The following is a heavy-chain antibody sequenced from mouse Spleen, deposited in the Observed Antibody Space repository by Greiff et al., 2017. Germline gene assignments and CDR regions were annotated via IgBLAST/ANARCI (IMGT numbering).Heavy chain of an antibody. V-gene: IGHV1-26*01. D-gene: IGHD2-4*01. Sequence: VQLQQSGPELVKPGASVKISCKASGYTFTDYYMNWVKQSHGKSLEWIGDINPNNGGTSYNQKFKGKATLTVDKSSSTAYMELRSLTSEDSAVYYCARLSMITTVFDYWGQGTTLTVSS. CDR3: ARLSMITTVFDY. CDR1: GYTFTDYY. CDR2: INPNNGGT. J-gene: IGHJ2*01.